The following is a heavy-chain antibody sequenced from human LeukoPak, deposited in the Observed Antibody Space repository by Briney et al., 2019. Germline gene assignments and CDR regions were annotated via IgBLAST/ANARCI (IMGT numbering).Heavy chain of an antibody. Sequence: SETLSLTCAVYGGSFSGYYWSWIRQPPGKGLEWIGEINHSGSTNYNPSLKSRVTISIDTSKNQFSLKLSSVTAADTAVYYCARVEAWFGGDAFDIWGQGTMVTVSS. J-gene: IGHJ3*02. CDR3: ARVEAWFGGDAFDI. V-gene: IGHV4-34*01. CDR1: GGSFSGYY. CDR2: INHSGST. D-gene: IGHD3-10*01.